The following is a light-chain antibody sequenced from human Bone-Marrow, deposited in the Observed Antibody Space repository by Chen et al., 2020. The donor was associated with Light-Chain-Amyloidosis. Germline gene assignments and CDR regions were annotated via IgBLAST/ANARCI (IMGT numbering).Light chain of an antibody. J-gene: IGLJ1*01. CDR2: AVS. V-gene: IGLV2-14*01. Sequence: QSALTQPASVSGSPGQSITISCTGTSGDVGTYNYVSCYQQHPGKAPKVMIYAVSNRPSGVSNRFSGSKSGNTASVTIAGLQAEDEADYYCSAFTSSSSYVFGPGTKVTVL. CDR1: SGDVGTYNY. CDR3: SAFTSSSSYV.